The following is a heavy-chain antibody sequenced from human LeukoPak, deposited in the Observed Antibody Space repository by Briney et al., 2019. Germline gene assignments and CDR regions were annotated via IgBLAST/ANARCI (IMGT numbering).Heavy chain of an antibody. Sequence: SETLSLTCTVSGGSLSSSNWWGWVRQPPGKGLECIGEIYHSGTTNYNPSLKSRVTISVDKSMNHFSLKLNSVTAADTAVYYCARAFLVGYSPEEYFFDYWGQGTLVTVSS. CDR2: IYHSGTT. CDR3: ARAFLVGYSPEEYFFDY. D-gene: IGHD2-15*01. CDR1: GGSLSSSNW. J-gene: IGHJ4*02. V-gene: IGHV4-4*02.